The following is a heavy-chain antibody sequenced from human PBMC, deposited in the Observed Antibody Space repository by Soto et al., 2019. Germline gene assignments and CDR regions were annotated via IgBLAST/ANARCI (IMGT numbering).Heavy chain of an antibody. D-gene: IGHD5-18*01. CDR3: ARDPLWGTAMVLWYFDL. V-gene: IGHV3-30-3*01. CDR2: ISYDGSNK. CDR1: GFTFSSYA. Sequence: QVQLVESGGGVVQPGRSLRLSCAASGFTFSSYAMHWVRQAPGKGLEWVAVISYDGSNKYYADSVKGRFTISRGNSKNTLYLQMNSLRAEDTAVYYCARDPLWGTAMVLWYFDLWGRGTLVTVYS. J-gene: IGHJ2*01.